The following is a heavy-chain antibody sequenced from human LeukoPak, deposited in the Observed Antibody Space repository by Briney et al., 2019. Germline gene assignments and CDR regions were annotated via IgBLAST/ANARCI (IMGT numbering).Heavy chain of an antibody. D-gene: IGHD1-14*01. CDR3: AKDEPYQDDY. Sequence: GGSLRLSCAASGFTFSSYWMTWVRQAPGKGLEWVANIKQDGSEKYYVDSVKGRFTISRDNSKNPLYLQMNSLRAEDTAVYYCAKDEPYQDDYWGQGTLVTVSS. CDR1: GFTFSSYW. CDR2: IKQDGSEK. V-gene: IGHV3-7*01. J-gene: IGHJ4*02.